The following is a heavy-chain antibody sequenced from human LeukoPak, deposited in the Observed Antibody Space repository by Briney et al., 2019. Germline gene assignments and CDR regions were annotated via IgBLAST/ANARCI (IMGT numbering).Heavy chain of an antibody. CDR3: ARVGIVATIRGAFDI. D-gene: IGHD5-12*01. J-gene: IGHJ3*02. V-gene: IGHV3-30*04. Sequence: GGSLRLSCAASGFTFSSYAMHWVRQAPGKGLEWVAVISYDGSNKYYADSVKGRFTISRDNSKNTLYLQMNSLRAEDTAVYYCARVGIVATIRGAFDIWDQGTMVTVSS. CDR2: ISYDGSNK. CDR1: GFTFSSYA.